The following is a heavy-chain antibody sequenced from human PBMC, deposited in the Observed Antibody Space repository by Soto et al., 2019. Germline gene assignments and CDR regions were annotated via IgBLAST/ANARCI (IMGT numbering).Heavy chain of an antibody. J-gene: IGHJ5*02. D-gene: IGHD3-10*01. CDR3: ARGGKHNNYYGSGTPGGDWFDP. CDR2: INHSGST. CDR1: CGSFSGYY. Sequence: PSETLSLTCAVYCGSFSGYYWSWIRQPPGKGLEWIGEINHSGSTNYNPSLKSRVTISVDTSKNQFSLKLSSVTAADTAVYYCARGGKHNNYYGSGTPGGDWFDPWGQGTLVTVSS. V-gene: IGHV4-34*01.